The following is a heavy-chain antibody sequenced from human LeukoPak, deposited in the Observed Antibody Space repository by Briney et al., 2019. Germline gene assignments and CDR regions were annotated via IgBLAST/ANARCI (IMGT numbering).Heavy chain of an antibody. Sequence: GGSLRLSCAASGFTFSSYWMCWVRQAPGKGLEWVANIKRDGSEKYYVDSVKGRFTISRDNAKNSLYLLMNSLRAEDTAVYYCATDDNSGSDYWGQGTLVTVSS. CDR1: GFTFSSYW. V-gene: IGHV3-7*01. CDR2: IKRDGSEK. D-gene: IGHD3-22*01. CDR3: ATDDNSGSDY. J-gene: IGHJ4*02.